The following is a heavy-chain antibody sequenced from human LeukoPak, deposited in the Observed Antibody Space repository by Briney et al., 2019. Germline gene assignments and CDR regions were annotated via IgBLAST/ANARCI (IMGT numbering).Heavy chain of an antibody. Sequence: GASVKVSCKASGYTFTNYYITWVRQAPGQGLEWVGWISAYNGRTNYAQKFQGRVTMTIDTSTTTAYMDLRSLTSDDTAMYYCTKGRAMVATIYYWGQGTLVTVSS. D-gene: IGHD5-12*01. V-gene: IGHV1-18*01. CDR3: TKGRAMVATIYY. CDR2: ISAYNGRT. CDR1: GYTFTNYY. J-gene: IGHJ4*02.